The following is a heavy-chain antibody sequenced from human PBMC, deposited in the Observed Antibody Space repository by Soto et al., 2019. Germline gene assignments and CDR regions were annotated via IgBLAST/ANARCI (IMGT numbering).Heavy chain of an antibody. CDR1: GFTFNDFA. CDR2: IDWNGANI. J-gene: IGHJ5*02. CDR3: ARDSGIVAAGRFSFDP. D-gene: IGHD6-13*01. V-gene: IGHV3-9*01. Sequence: EVQLVESGGGLVHPGRSLRLSCAASGFTFNDFAMHWVRQAPGKGLEWVASIDWNGANIAYAASVEGRFTISRDNVKNSLFLQMNSLRAEDTAFYFCARDSGIVAAGRFSFDPRGQGTLVTVSS.